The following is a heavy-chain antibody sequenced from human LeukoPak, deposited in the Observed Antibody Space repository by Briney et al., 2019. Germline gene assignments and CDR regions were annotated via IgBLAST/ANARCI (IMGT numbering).Heavy chain of an antibody. V-gene: IGHV1-46*01. J-gene: IGHJ6*02. CDR3: ARRGPDVPHPLDV. Sequence: ASVKVSCKASGYTFTSYYMHWVRQAPGQGLEWMGIINPSGGSTSYAQKFQGRVTMTRDTSASTAYMELSSLRSEDTAVYYCARRGPDVPHPLDVWGQGTTVTVSS. CDR2: INPSGGST. D-gene: IGHD1-14*01. CDR1: GYTFTSYY.